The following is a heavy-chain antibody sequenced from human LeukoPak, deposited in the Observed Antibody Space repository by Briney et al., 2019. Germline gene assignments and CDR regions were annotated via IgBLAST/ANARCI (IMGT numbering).Heavy chain of an antibody. CDR3: TTGESMVGTTIHVRWAD. V-gene: IGHV3-15*01. CDR2: IKSKTAGGTT. CDR1: GFTFSKAW. Sequence: GGSLRLSCAASGFTFSKAWMTWVRQAPGKGLEWVGRIKSKTAGGTTDYAAPVKGRFTISRDDSKNTLYLEMNSLKTEDTAVYYCTTGESMVGTTIHVRWADWGQGTLVTASS. D-gene: IGHD1-26*01. J-gene: IGHJ4*02.